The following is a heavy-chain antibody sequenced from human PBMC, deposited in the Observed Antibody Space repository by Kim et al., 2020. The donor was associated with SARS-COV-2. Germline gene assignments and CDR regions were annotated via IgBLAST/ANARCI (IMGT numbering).Heavy chain of an antibody. CDR1: GFTFSSYS. CDR2: ISSSGTTI. CDR3: ARDAMSSGSGYYYAGWYFDL. D-gene: IGHD3-22*01. J-gene: IGHJ2*01. V-gene: IGHV3-48*02. Sequence: GGSLRLSCAASGFTFSSYSMNWVRQAPGKGLEWVSYISSSGTTIHYADSVKGRFTISRDNAKNSLYLQMNSLRDEDTAMYYCARDAMSSGSGYYYAGWYFDLWGRGTLVTVSS.